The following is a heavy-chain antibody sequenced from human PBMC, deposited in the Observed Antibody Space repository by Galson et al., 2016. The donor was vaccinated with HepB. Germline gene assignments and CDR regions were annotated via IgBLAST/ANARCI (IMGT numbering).Heavy chain of an antibody. J-gene: IGHJ4*02. V-gene: IGHV4-61*01. D-gene: IGHD5-12*01. CDR1: NIDNYY. CDR2: FSSSASP. CDR3: ARVKLSGGGVSFDY. Sequence: NIDNYYWSWIRQPPGKALEWIAHFSSSASPIYRPSLQSRVSVSMDTSKNQVSLQLTPVTAADTAVYYCARVKLSGGGVSFDYWGQGTLVIVSS.